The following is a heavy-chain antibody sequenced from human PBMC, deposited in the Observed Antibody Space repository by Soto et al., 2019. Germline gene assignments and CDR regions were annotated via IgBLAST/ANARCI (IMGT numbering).Heavy chain of an antibody. J-gene: IGHJ5*02. CDR1: GGTISGYY. CDR3: ARGQRFSDWFDP. V-gene: IGHV4-4*07. Sequence: PSETLSLTCTVTGGTISGYYWTWIRQSAGGGLEWIGRIYSSGSTNYNPSLKSRVTISLDTSMNHFSLRLSSVTAADTAVYYCARGQRFSDWFDPWGQGTLVTAS. CDR2: IYSSGST. D-gene: IGHD3-3*01.